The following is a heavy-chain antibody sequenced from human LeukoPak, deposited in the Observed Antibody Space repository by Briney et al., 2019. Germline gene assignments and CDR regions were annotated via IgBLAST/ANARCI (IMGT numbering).Heavy chain of an antibody. CDR2: NYYSGST. V-gene: IGHV4-59*08. CDR1: GGSISSYY. J-gene: IGHJ3*02. CDR3: ARQGGYDFWSGYYAHDAFDI. D-gene: IGHD3-3*01. Sequence: SETLSLTCTVSGGSISSYYWSWIRQPPGKGLEWIGYNYYSGSTNYNPSLKSRVTISVDTSKNQFSLKLSSVTAADTAVYYCARQGGYDFWSGYYAHDAFDIWGQGTMVTVSS.